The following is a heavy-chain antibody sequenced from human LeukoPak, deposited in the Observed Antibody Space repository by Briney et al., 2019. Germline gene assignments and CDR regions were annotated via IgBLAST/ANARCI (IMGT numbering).Heavy chain of an antibody. CDR1: GFTFDNYR. J-gene: IGHJ4*02. CDR2: VNADGGNT. CDR3: TKRVRYGGTWDHFAD. Sequence: GGSLRLSCAASGFTFDNYRMSWVRQAPGKGLEWVSTVNADGGNTYYADSVKGRFTISGDNSKSTLILQMNSLRVEDTALYYCTKRVRYGGTWDHFADWGQGTLVTVSS. V-gene: IGHV3-23*01. D-gene: IGHD6-13*01.